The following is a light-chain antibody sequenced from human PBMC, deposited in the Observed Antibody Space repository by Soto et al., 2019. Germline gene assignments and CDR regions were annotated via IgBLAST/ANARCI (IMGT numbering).Light chain of an antibody. V-gene: IGKV1-5*03. CDR1: QSISNW. J-gene: IGKJ2*01. CDR3: QQYNSS. CDR2: KAS. Sequence: DIQMTQSPSTLSASVGDRVTITCRGSQSISNWLAWYQQKPGKAPKLLIYKASSLESGVPSRFSGSGSGTEFTLTISSLQPDDFATYYCQQYNSSFGQGTKLEIK.